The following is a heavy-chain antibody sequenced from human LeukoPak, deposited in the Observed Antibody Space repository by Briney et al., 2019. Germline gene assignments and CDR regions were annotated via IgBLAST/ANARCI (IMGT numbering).Heavy chain of an antibody. V-gene: IGHV3-23*01. J-gene: IGHJ4*02. CDR3: AKDPVHGGDFWSGPNLYFDY. Sequence: GSLRLSCAASGFTFSSYAMSWVRQAPGKGLEWVSAISGSGGSTYYADSVKGRFTISRDNSKNTLYLQMNSLRAEDTAVYYCAKDPVHGGDFWSGPNLYFDYWGQGTLVTVSS. CDR1: GFTFSSYA. D-gene: IGHD3-3*01. CDR2: ISGSGGST.